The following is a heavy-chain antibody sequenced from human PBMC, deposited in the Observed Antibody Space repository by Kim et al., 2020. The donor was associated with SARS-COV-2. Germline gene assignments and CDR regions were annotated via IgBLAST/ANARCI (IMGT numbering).Heavy chain of an antibody. V-gene: IGHV3-11*05. D-gene: IGHD6-19*01. CDR1: GFTFSDYY. CDR2: ISFSNSYT. Sequence: GGSLRLSCAASGFTFSDYYMSWIRQAPGKGLEWVSYISFSNSYTTYADSVKGRFTISRDNAKNSLFLQMHSLRAEDTPGYYCARGQWLAYGMDVWGQGTTVTVSS. J-gene: IGHJ6*02. CDR3: ARGQWLAYGMDV.